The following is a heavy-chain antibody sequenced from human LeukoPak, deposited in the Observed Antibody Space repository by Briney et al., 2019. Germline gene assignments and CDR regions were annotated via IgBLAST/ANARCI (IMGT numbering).Heavy chain of an antibody. Sequence: TSSETLSLTCTVSGGSISSYYWSWIRQPPGKGLEWIGYIYYSGSTNYNPSLKSRVTISVDTSKNQFSLKLSSVTAADTAVYYCARVVWGYYDFWSGYLGGNFDYWGQGTLVTVSS. D-gene: IGHD3-3*01. CDR1: GGSISSYY. CDR3: ARVVWGYYDFWSGYLGGNFDY. J-gene: IGHJ4*02. CDR2: IYYSGST. V-gene: IGHV4-59*08.